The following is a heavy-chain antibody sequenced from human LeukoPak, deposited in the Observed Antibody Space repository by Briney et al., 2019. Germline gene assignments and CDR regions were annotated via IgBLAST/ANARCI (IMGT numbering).Heavy chain of an antibody. D-gene: IGHD4-17*01. CDR1: GGSISSYY. V-gene: IGHV4-59*01. CDR2: IYYSGST. Sequence: KPSETLSLTCTVSGGSISSYYWSWIRQPPGKGLEWIGYIYYSGSTNYNPSLKSRVTISVDTSKNQFSLKLSSVTAADTAVYYCASSGPPPYGARDAFDIWGQGTMVTVSS. J-gene: IGHJ3*02. CDR3: ASSGPPPYGARDAFDI.